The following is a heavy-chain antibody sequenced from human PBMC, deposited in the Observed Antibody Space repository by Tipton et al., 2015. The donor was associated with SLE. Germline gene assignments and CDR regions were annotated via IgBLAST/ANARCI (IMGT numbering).Heavy chain of an antibody. Sequence: TLSLTCAVSGYSISSGYYWGWIRQPPGKGLEWIGSIYYSGSTYYNPSLKSRVTISVDTSKNQFSLKLSSVTAADTAVYYCARSAGYGSNWAHFDYWGQGTLVTVSS. CDR1: GYSISSGYY. V-gene: IGHV4-38-2*01. CDR2: IYYSGST. CDR3: ARSAGYGSNWAHFDY. D-gene: IGHD6-13*01. J-gene: IGHJ4*02.